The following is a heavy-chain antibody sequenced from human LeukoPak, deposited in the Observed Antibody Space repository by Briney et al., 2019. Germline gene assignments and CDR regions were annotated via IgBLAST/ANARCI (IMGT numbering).Heavy chain of an antibody. J-gene: IGHJ4*02. V-gene: IGHV4-59*01. CDR2: MYYSGST. D-gene: IGHD3-10*01. Sequence: SETLSLTCTVSGGSISGYYWTWIRQTPGKGLECIGYMYYSGSTNYNPSLKSRVTMSVDTSKHQFSLKLSSVTAADTAVYYCARYGSGSYPPLDYWGQGTLVTVSS. CDR1: GGSISGYY. CDR3: ARYGSGSYPPLDY.